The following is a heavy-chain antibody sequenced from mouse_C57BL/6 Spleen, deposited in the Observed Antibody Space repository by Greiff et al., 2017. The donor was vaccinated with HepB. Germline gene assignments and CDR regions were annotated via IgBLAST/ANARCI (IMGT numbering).Heavy chain of an antibody. CDR1: GYSITSDY. Sequence: VHVKQSGPGLAKPSQTLSLTCSVTGYSITSDYWNWIRKFPGNKLEYMGYISYSGSTYYNPSLKSRISITRDTSKNQYYLQLNSVTTEDTATYYCAGYGGSSGDYAMDYWGQGTSVTVSS. D-gene: IGHD3-2*02. CDR2: ISYSGST. J-gene: IGHJ4*01. CDR3: AGYGGSSGDYAMDY. V-gene: IGHV3-8*01.